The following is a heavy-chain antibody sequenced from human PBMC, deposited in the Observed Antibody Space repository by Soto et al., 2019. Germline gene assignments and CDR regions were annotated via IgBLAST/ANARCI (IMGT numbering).Heavy chain of an antibody. CDR1: GYTFTSYA. Sequence: QVQLVQSGAEVKKPGASVKVSCKASGYTFTSYAMHWVRQAPGQRLEWMGWINAGNGNTKYSQKFQGRVTITRDTSASTAYMGLSSRSSEDTAVYYCARAGRGWGDYFDYWGQGTLVTVSS. J-gene: IGHJ4*02. CDR2: INAGNGNT. D-gene: IGHD1-26*01. V-gene: IGHV1-3*01. CDR3: ARAGRGWGDYFDY.